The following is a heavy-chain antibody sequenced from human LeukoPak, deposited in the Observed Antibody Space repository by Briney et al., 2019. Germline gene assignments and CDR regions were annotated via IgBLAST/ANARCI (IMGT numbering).Heavy chain of an antibody. CDR3: VKDVGVSIGDDAFDS. CDR1: GFTFSSYA. Sequence: PGGPLTLPCSASGFTFSSYAMHWVRQAPGKGLEYVSAISRNGGSTYYADSVQGRFTISRNNSKKTLYLQMSSLRADDQAVDFCVKDVGVSIGDDAFDSWGQGTMVTVSS. J-gene: IGHJ3*02. D-gene: IGHD6-6*01. CDR2: ISRNGGST. V-gene: IGHV3-64D*06.